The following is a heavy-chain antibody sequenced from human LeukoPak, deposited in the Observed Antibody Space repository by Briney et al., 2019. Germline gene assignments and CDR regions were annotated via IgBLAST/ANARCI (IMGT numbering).Heavy chain of an antibody. V-gene: IGHV3-7*01. CDR1: GFTSSRYW. J-gene: IGHJ4*02. CDR3: AREYGSYGY. CDR2: IKQEGSEQ. D-gene: IGHD2-15*01. Sequence: GGSLRLSCAASGFTSSRYWTSWGRAAPGKGLERGSNIKQEGSEQYYVDSVKGRFTIYRDNAKNALYLQMNSLRAEDTAVYYCAREYGSYGYWGQGTLVTVSS.